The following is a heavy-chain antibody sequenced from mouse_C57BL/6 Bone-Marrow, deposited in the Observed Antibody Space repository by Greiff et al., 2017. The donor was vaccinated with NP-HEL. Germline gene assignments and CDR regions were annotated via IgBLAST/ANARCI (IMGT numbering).Heavy chain of an antibody. J-gene: IGHJ3*01. CDR3: TTLYYYGSSSH. Sequence: VQLQQSGAELVRPGASVTLSCTASGFNIKDDYMHWVKQRPEQGLEWIGWLDPENGDTAYASKFQGKATITADTSSNTAYLQLSSLTSEDTAVYYCTTLYYYGSSSHWGQGTLVTVSA. CDR1: GFNIKDDY. V-gene: IGHV14-4*01. CDR2: LDPENGDT. D-gene: IGHD1-1*01.